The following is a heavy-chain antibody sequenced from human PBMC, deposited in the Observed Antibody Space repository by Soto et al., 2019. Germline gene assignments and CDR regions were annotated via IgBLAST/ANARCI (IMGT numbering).Heavy chain of an antibody. D-gene: IGHD2-21*01. CDR1: GGSISSYY. V-gene: IGHV4-4*07. J-gene: IGHJ6*01. CDR2: IYTSGST. Sequence: SETLSLTCTVSGGSISSYYWSWIRQPAGKGLEWIGRIYTSGSTNYNPSLESRVTMSVDTSKNQFSLKLSSVTAADTAVYYCAREPVVSAIAYYYYYGMDVWGQGTTVTV. CDR3: AREPVVSAIAYYYYYGMDV.